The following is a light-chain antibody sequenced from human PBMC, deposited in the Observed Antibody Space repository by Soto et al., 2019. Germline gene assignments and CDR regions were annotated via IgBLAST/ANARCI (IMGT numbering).Light chain of an antibody. CDR2: AVS. V-gene: IGLV2-23*02. CDR1: NSDVGNYNL. CDR3: CSYAGSSTPVV. J-gene: IGLJ2*01. Sequence: QSVLTQAASVSGSPGQSITISCTGTNSDVGNYNLVSWYQQHPGKAPKLMIYAVSQRPSGVSNRFSGSKSANTASLTISGLQAEDEAYYYCCSYAGSSTPVVFGGGTKVTVL.